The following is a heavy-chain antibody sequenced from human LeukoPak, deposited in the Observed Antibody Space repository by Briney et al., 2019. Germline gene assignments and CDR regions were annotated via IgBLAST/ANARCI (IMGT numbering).Heavy chain of an antibody. CDR2: IYYRGST. CDR1: GGSISSYY. D-gene: IGHD5-24*01. CDR3: ARRPITDYYYSGMDV. J-gene: IGHJ6*02. Sequence: SETLSLTCTVSGGSISSYYGSWIRQPPGKGLEWIGYIYYRGSTNYNPSLKSRVTISVDTSKNQFSLKLSSVTAADTAVYYCARRPITDYYYSGMDVWGQGTTVTVSS. V-gene: IGHV4-59*08.